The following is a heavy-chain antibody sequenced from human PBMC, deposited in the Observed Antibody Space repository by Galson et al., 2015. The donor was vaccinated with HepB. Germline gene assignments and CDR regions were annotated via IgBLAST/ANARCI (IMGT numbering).Heavy chain of an antibody. CDR2: IKQDGSEK. V-gene: IGHV3-7*01. CDR1: GFTFSSYW. D-gene: IGHD3-10*01. CDR3: ARETTMVRETRNFEL. Sequence: SLRLSCAASGFTFSSYWMSWVRQAPGKGLEWVANIKQDGSEKYYVDSVKGRFTISRDNAKNSLYLQMNSLRAEDTAVYYCARETTMVRETRNFELWGRGTLVTVSS. J-gene: IGHJ2*01.